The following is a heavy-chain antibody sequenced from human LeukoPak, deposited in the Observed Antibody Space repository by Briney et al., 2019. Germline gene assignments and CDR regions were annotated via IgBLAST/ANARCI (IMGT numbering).Heavy chain of an antibody. CDR3: ARGPLVDI. Sequence: DPSETLSLICIVSGGSINSDSYYWGWIRQPPGKGLEWIGSIYYSGTSYYNPSLRSRVTISIDTSKNQFSLKLSSVTAADTAVYYCARGPLVDIWGQGTMVTVSS. V-gene: IGHV4-39*07. CDR1: GGSINSDSYY. CDR2: IYYSGTS. J-gene: IGHJ3*02. D-gene: IGHD3-16*01.